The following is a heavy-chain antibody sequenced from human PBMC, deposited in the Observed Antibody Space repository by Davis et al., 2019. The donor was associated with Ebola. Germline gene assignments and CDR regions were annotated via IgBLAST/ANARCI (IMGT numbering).Heavy chain of an antibody. Sequence: GGPLRPSCAALGFTFSIYSMNWVRQLPGKGLEWVSSISTSSSYIYYADSVKGRFTISRDNAKNSLYLQMNSLRAEDTALYYCAKGRWSYHAHFDYWGQGTLVTVSS. CDR3: AKGRWSYHAHFDY. J-gene: IGHJ4*02. D-gene: IGHD3-16*02. CDR2: ISTSSSYI. CDR1: GFTFSIYS. V-gene: IGHV3-21*04.